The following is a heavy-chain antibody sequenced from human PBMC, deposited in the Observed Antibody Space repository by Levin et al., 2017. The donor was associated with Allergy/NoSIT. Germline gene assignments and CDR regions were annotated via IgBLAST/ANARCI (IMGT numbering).Heavy chain of an antibody. V-gene: IGHV4-61*01. CDR1: AVSGSSGSYY. CDR2: VYYSGST. D-gene: IGHD3-22*01. J-gene: IGHJ4*02. Sequence: SETLSLTCTVSAVSGSSGSYYWSWIRQPPGTGLEWLGYVYYSGSTNYNPSLKSRLTISVDTSKNQFSLKLTSVTAADTAVYYCVRAAPNYYGSSGYSRLYPFDYWGQGTLVTVSS. CDR3: VRAAPNYYGSSGYSRLYPFDY.